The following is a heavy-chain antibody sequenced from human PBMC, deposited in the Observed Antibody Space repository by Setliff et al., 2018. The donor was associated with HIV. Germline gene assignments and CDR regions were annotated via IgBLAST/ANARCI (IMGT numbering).Heavy chain of an antibody. CDR3: ARRIDNSGSLPAKNWFDT. V-gene: IGHV4-34*01. CDR1: GGSFNDYY. D-gene: IGHD3-10*01. J-gene: IGHJ5*02. Sequence: SETLSLTCTVYGGSFNDYYWIWIRQPPGKGLEWIGEINHSGSTNYNPSLQSRVSISIDTSKNQFSLKLSSVTAADTAVYYCARRIDNSGSLPAKNWFDTWGQGRLVTVSS. CDR2: INHSGST.